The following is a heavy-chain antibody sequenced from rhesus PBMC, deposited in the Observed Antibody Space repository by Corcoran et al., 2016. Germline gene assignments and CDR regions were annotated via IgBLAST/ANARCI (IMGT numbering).Heavy chain of an antibody. J-gene: IGHJ4*01. CDR3: ARRRATYIYGNSDYFDY. CDR2: IYWDDDK. V-gene: IGHV2-174*01. Sequence: QVTLKESGPALVKPTQTLTLTCTFSGFSISTRGMGVGWLSQPPGKALEWLALIYWDDDKYYSTSLKSRLTISKDTSKNQVVLTMTNMDPVDTATYYCARRRATYIYGNSDYFDYWGQGVLVTVSS. CDR1: GFSISTRGMG. D-gene: IGHD4-35*01.